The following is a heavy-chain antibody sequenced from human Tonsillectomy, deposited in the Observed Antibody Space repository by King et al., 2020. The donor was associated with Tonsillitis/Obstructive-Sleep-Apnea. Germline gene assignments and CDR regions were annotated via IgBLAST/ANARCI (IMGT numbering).Heavy chain of an antibody. J-gene: IGHJ6*03. CDR2: IYSGGST. V-gene: IGHV3-66*01. D-gene: IGHD2-15*01. Sequence: VQLVESGGGLVQPGGSLRLSCAASGFTFSSNYMNWVRQAPGKGLEWVSVIYSGGSTYYADSLKGSFTISRDNSKNTLYFQMNSLRAEETAVYYCARGNCSGGSCYSGYYYYYMDVWGKGTTVTVSS. CDR3: ARGNCSGGSCYSGYYYYYMDV. CDR1: GFTFSSNY.